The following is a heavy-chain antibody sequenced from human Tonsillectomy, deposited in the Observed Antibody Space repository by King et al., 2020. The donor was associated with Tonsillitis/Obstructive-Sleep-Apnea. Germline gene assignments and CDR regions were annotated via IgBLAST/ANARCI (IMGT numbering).Heavy chain of an antibody. D-gene: IGHD3-3*01. V-gene: IGHV4-31*03. CDR2: IYYSGST. CDR3: GRVQYDFWSGYYYYYYYGMDV. J-gene: IGHJ6*02. Sequence: VQLQESGPGLVKPSQTLSLTCTVSGGSISSGGYYWSWIRQHPGKGLEWIGYIYYSGSTYYNPSLKSRVTISVDTSKNQFSLKLSSVTAADTAVYYCGRVQYDFWSGYYYYYYYGMDVWGQGTTVTVSS. CDR1: GGSISSGGYY.